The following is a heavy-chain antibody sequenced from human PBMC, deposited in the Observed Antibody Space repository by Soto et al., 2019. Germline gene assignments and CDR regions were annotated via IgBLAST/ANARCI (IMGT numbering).Heavy chain of an antibody. Sequence: GGSLRLSCAASGFTFSSYSMNWVRQAPGKGLEWVSYISSSSSTIYYADSVKGRFTISRDNSKNTLYLQMNSLRAEDTAVYYCAKDIRGVVIALFDYWGQGTLVTVSS. V-gene: IGHV3-48*01. D-gene: IGHD3-3*01. J-gene: IGHJ4*02. CDR2: ISSSSSTI. CDR3: AKDIRGVVIALFDY. CDR1: GFTFSSYS.